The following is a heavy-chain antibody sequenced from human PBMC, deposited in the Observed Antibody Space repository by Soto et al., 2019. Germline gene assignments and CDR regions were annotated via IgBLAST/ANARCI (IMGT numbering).Heavy chain of an antibody. J-gene: IGHJ6*02. CDR2: IYYSGST. V-gene: IGHV4-39*01. Sequence: SETLSLTCTVSGGSISSSSYYWGWIRQPPGKGLEWIGSIYYSGSTYYNPSLKSRVTISVDTSKNQFSLKLSSVTAADTAVYYCASVRLVPAAMRGYYYYYGIDVWGQGTTVT. D-gene: IGHD2-2*01. CDR3: ASVRLVPAAMRGYYYYYGIDV. CDR1: GGSISSSSYY.